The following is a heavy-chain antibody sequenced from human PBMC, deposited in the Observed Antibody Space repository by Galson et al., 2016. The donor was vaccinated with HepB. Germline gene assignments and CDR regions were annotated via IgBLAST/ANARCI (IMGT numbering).Heavy chain of an antibody. J-gene: IGHJ4*02. V-gene: IGHV3-23*01. D-gene: IGHD2-2*01. CDR1: GFGFSNYA. CDR2: ISVSGTNK. CDR3: VRYQRVAGTYYFDY. Sequence: SLRLSCAASGFGFSNYAMSWARQAPGKGLEWLSVISVSGTNKYYAESVNGRFAISRDDPENTVYLQMSSLRAEDTAVYYCVRYQRVAGTYYFDYWGQGTLVTVSS.